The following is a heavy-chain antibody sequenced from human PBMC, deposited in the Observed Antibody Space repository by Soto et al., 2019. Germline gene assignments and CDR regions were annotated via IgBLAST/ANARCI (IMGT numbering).Heavy chain of an antibody. V-gene: IGHV4-31*03. D-gene: IGHD6-19*01. Sequence: QVQLQESGPGLVKPSQTLSLTCTVSGGSISSGGYYWNWIRQHPGKGLEWIGYIYYSGNTYYNPSLKSRVTISVDTSKHQFSLKLSSVTAADTAVHYCARGGRLGSAVDWYFDLWGRGTLVTVSS. CDR3: ARGGRLGSAVDWYFDL. CDR1: GGSISSGGYY. J-gene: IGHJ2*01. CDR2: IYYSGNT.